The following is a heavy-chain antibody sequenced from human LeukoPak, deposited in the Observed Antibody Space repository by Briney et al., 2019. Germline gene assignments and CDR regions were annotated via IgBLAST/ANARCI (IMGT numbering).Heavy chain of an antibody. J-gene: IGHJ4*02. Sequence: GASVKVSCKASGYTFTSYGISWVRQAPGQGLEWMGWISAYNGNTNYAQKLQGRVTMTTDTSTSTAYMELRSLRSDDTAVYYCAITGAAAALGTFDYWGQGTLVTVSS. CDR2: ISAYNGNT. CDR1: GYTFTSYG. V-gene: IGHV1-18*01. D-gene: IGHD6-25*01. CDR3: AITGAAAALGTFDY.